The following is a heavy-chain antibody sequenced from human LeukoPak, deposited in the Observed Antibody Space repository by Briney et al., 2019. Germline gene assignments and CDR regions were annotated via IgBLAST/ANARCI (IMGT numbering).Heavy chain of an antibody. J-gene: IGHJ4*02. CDR1: GYTFTGYY. V-gene: IGHV1-2*02. D-gene: IGHD3-16*01. CDR3: ARGYCDYSNCPARNRLDY. CDR2: INPNSGGT. Sequence: ASVKVSCKASGYTFTGYYMHWVRQAPGQGLEWMGWINPNSGGTNYAQKFQGRVTMTRDTSISTAYMELSRLRSDDTAVYYCARGYCDYSNCPARNRLDYWGQGTLVTVSS.